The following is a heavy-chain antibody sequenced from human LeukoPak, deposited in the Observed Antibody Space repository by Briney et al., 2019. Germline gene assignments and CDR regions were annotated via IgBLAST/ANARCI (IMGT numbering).Heavy chain of an antibody. J-gene: IGHJ4*02. D-gene: IGHD1-26*01. CDR3: ARCRGHTTDY. V-gene: IGHV3-7*01. CDR2: IKQDGSKK. Sequence: AESLRLTCAVSGFTFSSYWLSCVRQPPVRGREGVANIKQDGSKKYYVDSVKGRFTISRDNATNSLYLQMNSPRAEGTAVYYCARCRGHTTDYWGQGTLVTVSS. CDR1: GFTFSSYW.